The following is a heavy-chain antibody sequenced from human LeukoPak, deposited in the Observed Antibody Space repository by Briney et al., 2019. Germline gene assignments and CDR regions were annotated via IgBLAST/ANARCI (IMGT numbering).Heavy chain of an antibody. CDR2: IYYSGST. CDR3: ARDRSTTLTTGAFDI. J-gene: IGHJ3*02. CDR1: GGSISSYY. Sequence: SETLSLTCTVSGGSISSYYWSWIRQPPGKGLEWIGYIYYSGSTNYNPSLKSRVTISVDTSKNQFSLKLSSVTAADTAVYYCARDRSTTLTTGAFDIWGQGTLVTESS. V-gene: IGHV4-59*01. D-gene: IGHD4-11*01.